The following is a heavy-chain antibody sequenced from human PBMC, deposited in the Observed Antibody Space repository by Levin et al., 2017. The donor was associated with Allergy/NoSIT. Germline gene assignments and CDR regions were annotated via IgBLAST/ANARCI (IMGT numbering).Heavy chain of an antibody. CDR3: ARHSQVDTFDF. CDR2: VYYTAHT. J-gene: IGHJ3*01. D-gene: IGHD2-15*01. CDR1: GASIVSSNDY. V-gene: IGHV4-39*02. Sequence: SETLSLTCTVSGASIVSSNDYWAWVRQPPGKGLEWIGNVYYTAHTFYNSSFESPVTISVDTSQNLFSLRMASVTAADTALYFCARHSQVDTFDFWGQGTMVTVSS.